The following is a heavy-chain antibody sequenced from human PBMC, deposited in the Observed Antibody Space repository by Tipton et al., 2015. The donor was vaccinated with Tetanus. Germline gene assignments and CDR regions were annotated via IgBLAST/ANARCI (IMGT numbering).Heavy chain of an antibody. CDR1: GYTFTRYD. V-gene: IGHV1-8*01. J-gene: IGHJ3*02. CDR2: MNPNSGNT. Sequence: QLVQSGAEVKKPGASVKVSCKASGYTFTRYDINWVRQATGQGLEWMGWMNPNSGNTGYAQKFQGRVTMTRNSSISTAYMELSSLRSEDTAVYYCARGPRYCSGGSCLLLIWGQGTMVTVSS. D-gene: IGHD2-15*01. CDR3: ARGPRYCSGGSCLLLI.